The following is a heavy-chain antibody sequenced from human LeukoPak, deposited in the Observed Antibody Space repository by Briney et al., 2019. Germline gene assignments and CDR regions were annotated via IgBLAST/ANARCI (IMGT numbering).Heavy chain of an antibody. Sequence: GGSLRLSCAASGLTVSSNYMSWVRQAPGKGLEWVSVIYSGGSTYYADSVKGRFTISRDNSKNTLYLQMNSLRAEDTAVYYCARARHSYGYRGGSYYFDYWGQGTLVTVSS. CDR3: ARARHSYGYRGGSYYFDY. J-gene: IGHJ4*02. V-gene: IGHV3-66*01. CDR1: GLTVSSNY. D-gene: IGHD5-18*01. CDR2: IYSGGST.